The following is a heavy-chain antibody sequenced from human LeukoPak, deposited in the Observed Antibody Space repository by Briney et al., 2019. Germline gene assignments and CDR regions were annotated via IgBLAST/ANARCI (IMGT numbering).Heavy chain of an antibody. V-gene: IGHV3-53*01. J-gene: IGHJ5*02. Sequence: PGGSLRLSCAASGFTVSSNYMSWVRQAPGKGLEWVSVIYSGGSTYYADSVKGRFTISRDNSKNTLYLQMNSLRAEDTAVYYCARESQILTGYYAGFDPWGQGTLVTVSS. CDR3: ARESQILTGYYAGFDP. CDR1: GFTVSSNY. CDR2: IYSGGST. D-gene: IGHD3-9*01.